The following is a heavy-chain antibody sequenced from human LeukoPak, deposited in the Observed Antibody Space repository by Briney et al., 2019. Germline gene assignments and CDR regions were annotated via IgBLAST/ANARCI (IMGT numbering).Heavy chain of an antibody. Sequence: SETLSLTCAVSGGAFSNYFWTWIRQPPGRGLEWIAEINDSGSTNSNSSLRSRVAISLDTSKHQFSLRLNSVTAADTDVYYCARGQYCSTTTCYSARRYFDFWGQGTLVTVSS. CDR2: INDSGST. J-gene: IGHJ4*02. V-gene: IGHV4-34*01. D-gene: IGHD2-2*01. CDR1: GGAFSNYF. CDR3: ARGQYCSTTTCYSARRYFDF.